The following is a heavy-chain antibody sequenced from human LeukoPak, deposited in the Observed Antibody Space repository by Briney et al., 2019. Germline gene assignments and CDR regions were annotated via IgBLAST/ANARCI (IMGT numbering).Heavy chain of an antibody. V-gene: IGHV4-39*01. CDR2: FYYSGTT. CDR3: AKGRSPKAPFDC. Sequence: SETLSLTCTVSGGPISRNSYYWGWIRQSPGKGLEWVAIFYYSGTTFKNPSLKSRVTISVDPSQNQFSLNLKSVTAADTAVYLCAKGRSPKAPFDCWGQGTLVTVSS. CDR1: GGPISRNSYY. J-gene: IGHJ4*02.